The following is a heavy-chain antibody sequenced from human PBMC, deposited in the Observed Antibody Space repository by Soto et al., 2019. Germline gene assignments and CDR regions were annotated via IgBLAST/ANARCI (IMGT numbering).Heavy chain of an antibody. Sequence: PSETLSLTCTVSGGSISTYYWNWIRQPPGKGLESIGYIYYSGSANYSPSLKSRVTISVDTSKNEFSLKLSSVTAADTAIYYCARDDREHNKSQAPDHWGQGTLVTVSS. V-gene: IGHV4-59*01. D-gene: IGHD1-26*01. CDR1: GGSISTYY. J-gene: IGHJ4*02. CDR3: ARDDREHNKSQAPDH. CDR2: IYYSGSA.